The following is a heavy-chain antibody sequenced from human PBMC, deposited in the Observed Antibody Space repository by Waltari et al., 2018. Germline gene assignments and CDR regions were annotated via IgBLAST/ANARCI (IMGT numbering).Heavy chain of an antibody. CDR2: ITTGGSA. V-gene: IGHV3-23*01. J-gene: IGHJ4*02. CDR1: GFTLSSYA. CDR3: ARASRYDSGWTAYYDY. Sequence: EVQLLESGGGFVQPGGSLRLSCSASGFTLSSYALIWVRQAPGKGLEWVSAITTGGSAFYADSVKGRFTISRDNSKNTLYLEMNSLRAEDTAVYYCARASRYDSGWTAYYDYWGQGTLVTVSS. D-gene: IGHD6-19*01.